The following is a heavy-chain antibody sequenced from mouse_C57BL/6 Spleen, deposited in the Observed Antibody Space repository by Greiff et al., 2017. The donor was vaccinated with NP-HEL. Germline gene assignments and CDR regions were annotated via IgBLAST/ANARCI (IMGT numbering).Heavy chain of an antibody. D-gene: IGHD3-1*01. CDR2: ISSGGDYI. CDR3: TRDRAFKGWYFDV. J-gene: IGHJ1*03. V-gene: IGHV5-9-1*02. CDR1: GFTFSSYA. Sequence: EVKLVESGEGLVKPGGSLKLSCAASGFTFSSYAMSWVRQTPEKRLEWVAYISSGGDYIYYADTVKGRFTISRDNARNTLYLQMSSLKSEDTAMYYCTRDRAFKGWYFDVWGTGTTVTVSS.